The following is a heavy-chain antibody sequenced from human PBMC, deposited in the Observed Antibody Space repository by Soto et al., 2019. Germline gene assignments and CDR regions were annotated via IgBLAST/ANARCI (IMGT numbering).Heavy chain of an antibody. CDR3: ARGPFRVVYAIFDY. V-gene: IGHV3-74*01. J-gene: IGHJ4*02. CDR2: INSDGSST. Sequence: GGSLRLSCAASGFTFRSYWMHWVRPAPGKGLVWVSRINSDGSSTSYADSVKGRFTISRDNAKNTLYLQMNSLRAEDTAVYYCARGPFRVVYAIFDYWGQGALVTVSS. D-gene: IGHD2-8*02. CDR1: GFTFRSYW.